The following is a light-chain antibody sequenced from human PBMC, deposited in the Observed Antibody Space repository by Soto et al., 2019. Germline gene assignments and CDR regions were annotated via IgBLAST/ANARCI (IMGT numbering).Light chain of an antibody. J-gene: IGKJ3*01. Sequence: EIVMTQSPATLSVSPGERATLSCRASQSVSSNLAWYQQKPGQAPRLLIYGASTRATGIPARFSGSGSGTEFTLTISSLQSEDFAVYYCQHYGRSLQTFGPGTKVEMK. CDR3: QHYGRSLQT. V-gene: IGKV3-15*01. CDR2: GAS. CDR1: QSVSSN.